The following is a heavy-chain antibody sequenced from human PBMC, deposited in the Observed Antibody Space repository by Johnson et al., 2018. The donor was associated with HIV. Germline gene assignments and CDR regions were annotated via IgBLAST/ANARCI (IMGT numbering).Heavy chain of an antibody. CDR1: GFTFRNYA. CDR3: AKDSIEWELRAFDI. Sequence: VQLVESGGGVVQPGGSLRLSCAASGFTFRNYAMSWVRQAPGKGLEWVSAISGSGGSTYYADSVKGRFTISSDNSKNTLYLHMNSLREEDTAVYYCAKDSIEWELRAFDIWGQGTMVTVSS. CDR2: ISGSGGST. V-gene: IGHV3-23*04. J-gene: IGHJ3*02. D-gene: IGHD1-26*01.